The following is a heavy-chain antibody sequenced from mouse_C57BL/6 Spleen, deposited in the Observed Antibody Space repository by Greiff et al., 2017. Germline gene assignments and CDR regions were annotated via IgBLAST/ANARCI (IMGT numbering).Heavy chain of an antibody. CDR3: ARGDYVSSYYCDY. V-gene: IGHV1-81*01. J-gene: IGHJ2*01. CDR1: GYTFTSYG. D-gene: IGHD1-1*01. Sequence: QVQLQQSGAELVRPGASVKLSCKASGYTFTSYGISWVKQRTGQGLEWIGEIYPRSGNTYYNEKFKGKATLTADKSSSTAYMELRSLTSEDSAVYFCARGDYVSSYYCDYWGQGTTLTVSS. CDR2: IYPRSGNT.